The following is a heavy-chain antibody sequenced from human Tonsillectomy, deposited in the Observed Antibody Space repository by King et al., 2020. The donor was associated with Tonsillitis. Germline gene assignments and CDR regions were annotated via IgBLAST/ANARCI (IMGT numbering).Heavy chain of an antibody. J-gene: IGHJ6*02. CDR2: IIPFLGTT. Sequence: VQLVESGAEVKKPGSSVKVSCKAAGGTYSPYSINWVRLAPGQGLEWMGDIIPFLGTTNYAQHFRGRVTITADESTRTVYMELSSLGSEDTAVYYCARQRVLMLSSPQYYYGMDVWGQGTTVTVSS. D-gene: IGHD2-8*01. CDR1: GGTYSPYS. V-gene: IGHV1-69*01. CDR3: ARQRVLMLSSPQYYYGMDV.